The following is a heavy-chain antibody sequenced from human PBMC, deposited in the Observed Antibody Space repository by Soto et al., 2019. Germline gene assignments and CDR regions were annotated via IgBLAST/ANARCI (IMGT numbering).Heavy chain of an antibody. Sequence: SETLSLTCTVSGDSISSSSYFWGWIRQPPGKGLEWIGSFYYSGSTYYNPSLKSRVTISVDTPKKQFSLKLSSVTAADTAVYYCARHSCSSTSCAIDYWGQGTLVTVSS. D-gene: IGHD2-2*01. CDR1: GDSISSSSYF. V-gene: IGHV4-39*01. J-gene: IGHJ4*02. CDR2: FYYSGST. CDR3: ARHSCSSTSCAIDY.